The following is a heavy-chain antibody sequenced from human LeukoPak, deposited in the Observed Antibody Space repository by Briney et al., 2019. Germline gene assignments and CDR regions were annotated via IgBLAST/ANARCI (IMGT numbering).Heavy chain of an antibody. J-gene: IGHJ4*02. Sequence: GGSLRLSCAVSGFSVSGYWMTWVRQAPGKGLEWVANIKQDGSGKNYVDSVKGRFTISRDNAENSLFLQMNSLRVEDTAVYYCAREWQGGIAAAGTRIEGDYWGQGTLVAVSS. CDR3: AREWQGGIAAAGTRIEGDY. CDR2: IKQDGSGK. V-gene: IGHV3-7*01. D-gene: IGHD6-13*01. CDR1: GFSVSGYW.